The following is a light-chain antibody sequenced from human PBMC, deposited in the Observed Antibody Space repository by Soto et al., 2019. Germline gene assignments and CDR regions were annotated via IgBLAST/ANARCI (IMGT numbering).Light chain of an antibody. CDR3: QQYNSFPT. J-gene: IGKJ1*01. V-gene: IGKV1-5*03. CDR1: QSISSW. CDR2: KAS. Sequence: DIQMTQSPSTLSASVGDRVTITCRASQSISSWLAWYQQKPGKAPKLLIYKASSLESGVPSRFSGSGTGTECTLPISSLQPDDFATYYCQQYNSFPTFGQGTKVEIK.